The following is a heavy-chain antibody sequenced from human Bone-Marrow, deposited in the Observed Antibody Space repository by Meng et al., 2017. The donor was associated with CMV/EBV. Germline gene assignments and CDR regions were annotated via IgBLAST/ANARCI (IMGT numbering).Heavy chain of an antibody. J-gene: IGHJ4*02. Sequence: SGYTFPGYYMHWVRQAPGQGLEWMGWINPNSGGTNYAQKFQGRVTMTRDTSISTAYMELSRLRSDDTAVYYCARKEWSGDQLPWTIDYWGQGTLVTVSS. CDR3: ARKEWSGDQLPWTIDY. V-gene: IGHV1-2*02. CDR2: INPNSGGT. D-gene: IGHD2-2*01. CDR1: GYTFPGYY.